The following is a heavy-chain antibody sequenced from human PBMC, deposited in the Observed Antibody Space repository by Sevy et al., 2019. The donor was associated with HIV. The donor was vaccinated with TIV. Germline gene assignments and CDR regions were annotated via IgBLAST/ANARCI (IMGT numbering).Heavy chain of an antibody. D-gene: IGHD6-19*01. CDR3: ARRGNSGGYYFDY. J-gene: IGHJ4*02. V-gene: IGHV5-51*01. Sequence: GESLKISCKGSGYSFSTYWIGWVRQMPRKGLEWMGIIYPGDSDIRYSPSFQGQVTISVDKSITTAYLQWNSLKASDTAMYYCARRGNSGGYYFDYWGQGTLVTVSS. CDR2: IYPGDSDI. CDR1: GYSFSTYW.